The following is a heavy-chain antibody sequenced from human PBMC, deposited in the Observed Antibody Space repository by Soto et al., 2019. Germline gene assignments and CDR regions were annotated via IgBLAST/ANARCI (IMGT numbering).Heavy chain of an antibody. CDR3: ARDPYYDSSGYLASYGMDV. CDR1: GFTVSSNY. D-gene: IGHD3-22*01. Sequence: EVQLVESGGGLVQPGGSLRLSCAASGFTVSSNYMRWVRQAPGKGLEWVSVIYSGGSTYYADSVKGRFTISRHNSKNTLYLQMNSLRAEDTAVYYCARDPYYDSSGYLASYGMDVWGQGTTVTVSS. J-gene: IGHJ6*02. V-gene: IGHV3-53*04. CDR2: IYSGGST.